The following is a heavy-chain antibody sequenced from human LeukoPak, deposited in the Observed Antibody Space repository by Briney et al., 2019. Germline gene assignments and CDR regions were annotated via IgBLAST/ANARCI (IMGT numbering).Heavy chain of an antibody. CDR3: AKDTLVTIFGVDIIAHPMDV. V-gene: IGHV3-23*01. J-gene: IGHJ6*02. D-gene: IGHD3-3*01. CDR1: GFTFSSYA. CDR2: ISGSGGST. Sequence: PGGSLRLSCAASGFTFSSYAMSWVRQAPGKGLEWVSAISGSGGSTYYADSVKGRFTISRDNSKNTLYLQMNSLRAEDTAVYYCAKDTLVTIFGVDIIAHPMDVWGQGTTVTVSS.